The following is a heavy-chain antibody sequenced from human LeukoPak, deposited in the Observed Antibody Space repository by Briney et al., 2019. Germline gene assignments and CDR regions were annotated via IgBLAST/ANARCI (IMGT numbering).Heavy chain of an antibody. Sequence: PGGSLRLSCAASGFTFSSHSMNWVRQAPGKGLEWVSVITSSSDYIYYADSLKGRFTVSRDNAKNSLYLQLNSLRAEDTAVYYCVRESVYYGSSAYYNVLDYWGQGTLVTVSS. D-gene: IGHD3-22*01. CDR1: GFTFSSHS. CDR2: ITSSSDYI. J-gene: IGHJ4*02. CDR3: VRESVYYGSSAYYNVLDY. V-gene: IGHV3-21*01.